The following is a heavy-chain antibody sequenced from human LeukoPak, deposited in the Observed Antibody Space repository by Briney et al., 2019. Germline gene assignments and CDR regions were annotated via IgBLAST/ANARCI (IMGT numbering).Heavy chain of an antibody. J-gene: IGHJ4*02. Sequence: ASLKLSCTASGYTFTGYYMHWVRQSPGQGLEWMLWINPNSGGTNYAQKFQGRVTMTRDTSISTAYMELSRLRSDDTAVYYCARGSMRGYDSSGSFDYWGQGTLVTVSS. CDR2: INPNSGGT. CDR3: ARGSMRGYDSSGSFDY. V-gene: IGHV1-2*02. CDR1: GYTFTGYY. D-gene: IGHD3-22*01.